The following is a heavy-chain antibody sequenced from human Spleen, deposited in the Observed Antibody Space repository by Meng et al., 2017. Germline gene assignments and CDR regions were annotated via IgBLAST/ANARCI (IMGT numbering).Heavy chain of an antibody. D-gene: IGHD3-10*01. CDR3: ARVPEYYGSGSLIWFDP. CDR1: GYTFTNYA. J-gene: IGHJ5*02. V-gene: IGHV1-3*01. CDR2: INAGNGNT. Sequence: QVQVVQSGAEVKKPGASVKISCKASGYTFTNYAIHWVRQAPGQRLEWMGWINAGNGNTEYSQKFQGRVTITRDTSASTAYMGLSSLRSEDTAVYYCARVPEYYGSGSLIWFDPWGQGTLVTVSS.